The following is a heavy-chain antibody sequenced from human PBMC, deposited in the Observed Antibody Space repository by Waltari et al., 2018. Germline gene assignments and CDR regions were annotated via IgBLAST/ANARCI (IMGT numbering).Heavy chain of an antibody. Sequence: QVQLQQWGAGLLKPSETLSVTCEVFDDSFSKYNWVWIRQSPGKGLEWIGEINRSGSTNYNPSLKGRVTISLDMSKKQVSLRVTSVTAADTAVYYCAREYSSFEPIFDYWGRGTLVTVSS. CDR3: AREYSSFEPIFDY. CDR2: INRSGST. D-gene: IGHD5-12*01. J-gene: IGHJ4*02. CDR1: DDSFSKYN. V-gene: IGHV4-34*02.